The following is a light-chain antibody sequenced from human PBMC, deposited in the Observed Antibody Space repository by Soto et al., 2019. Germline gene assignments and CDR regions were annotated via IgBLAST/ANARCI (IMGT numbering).Light chain of an antibody. Sequence: QSALTQPASVSGSPGQSITISCTGTISDVGGYNYVAWYQQRPGKVPKLMIYDVSYRPSGVSNRFSGSKSGNTASLTISGLQAEDEADYYCSSYASSSTLLFGGGTQLTVL. CDR3: SSYASSSTLL. V-gene: IGLV2-14*03. J-gene: IGLJ3*02. CDR1: ISDVGGYNY. CDR2: DVS.